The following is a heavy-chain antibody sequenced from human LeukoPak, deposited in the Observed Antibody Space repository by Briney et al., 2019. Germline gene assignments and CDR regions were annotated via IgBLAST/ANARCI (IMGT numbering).Heavy chain of an antibody. D-gene: IGHD3-10*01. J-gene: IGHJ6*03. CDR3: AREVRYYYYYMDV. CDR2: IKQDGSEK. CDR1: GFTFSSYW. Sequence: GGSLRLSCASSGFTFSSYWMSWVRQAPGKGLEWVANIKQDGSEKYYVDSVKGRFTISRDNAKNSLYLQMNSLRAEDTAVYYCAREVRYYYYYMDVWGKGTTVTVSS. V-gene: IGHV3-7*01.